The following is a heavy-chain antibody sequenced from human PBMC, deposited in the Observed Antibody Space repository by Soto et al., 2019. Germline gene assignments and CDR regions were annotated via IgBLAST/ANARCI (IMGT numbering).Heavy chain of an antibody. CDR3: ARGDPYCGGYCYANDY. D-gene: IGHD2-21*02. V-gene: IGHV4-61*01. J-gene: IGHJ4*02. Sequence: QVQLQESGPGLVKPSETLSLTCTVSGGSVSSGSYYWSWIRQPPGKGLEWIGYIYYSGSTNYNPSLKSRVTISVDTSKNQFSLKLSSVTAADTAVYYCARGDPYCGGYCYANDYWGQGTLVTVSS. CDR1: GGSVSSGSYY. CDR2: IYYSGST.